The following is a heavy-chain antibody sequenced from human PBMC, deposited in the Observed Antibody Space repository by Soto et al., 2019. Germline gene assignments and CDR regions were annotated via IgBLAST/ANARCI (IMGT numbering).Heavy chain of an antibody. CDR1: GFTFVTSA. J-gene: IGHJ5*02. Sequence: SVKVSCKASGFTFVTSAIHWLRQTRGHRLEWIGWIFVDTGNTDYAQKFQERVTITRELSTSTTYVELSSLISGDEALYLCASDLGPTDPLNRVSPWGRGTPDTVSS. CDR3: ASDLGPTDPLNRVSP. CDR2: IFVDTGNT. V-gene: IGHV1-58*02. D-gene: IGHD3-16*01.